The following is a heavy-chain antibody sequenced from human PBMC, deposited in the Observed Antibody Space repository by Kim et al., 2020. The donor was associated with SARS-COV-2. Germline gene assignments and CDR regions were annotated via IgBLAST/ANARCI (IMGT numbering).Heavy chain of an antibody. J-gene: IGHJ6*02. CDR1: GYTFTSYA. CDR3: ARDIPPSGYDYYYYYGMDV. Sequence: ASVKVSCKASGYTFTSYAMNWVRQAPGQGLEWMGWINTNTGNPTYAQGFTGRFVFSLDTSVSTAYLQISSLKAEDTAVYYCARDIPPSGYDYYYYYGMDVWGQGTTVTVSS. V-gene: IGHV7-4-1*02. D-gene: IGHD5-12*01. CDR2: INTNTGNP.